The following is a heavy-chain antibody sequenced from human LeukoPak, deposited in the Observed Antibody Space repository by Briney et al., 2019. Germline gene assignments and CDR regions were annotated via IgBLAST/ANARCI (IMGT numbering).Heavy chain of an antibody. CDR3: ARDAGDILTGYFSYYFDY. Sequence: PGGSLRLSCAASGFTFSDYYMSWLRQAPGKGLEWVSYISSSGSTIYYADSVKGRFTISRDNAKNSLYLQMNSLRAEDTAVYYCARDAGDILTGYFSYYFDYWGQGTLVTVSS. D-gene: IGHD3-9*01. V-gene: IGHV3-11*04. CDR2: ISSSGSTI. CDR1: GFTFSDYY. J-gene: IGHJ4*02.